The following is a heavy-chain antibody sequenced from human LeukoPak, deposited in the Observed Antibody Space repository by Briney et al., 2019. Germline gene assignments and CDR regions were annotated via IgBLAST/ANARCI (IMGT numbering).Heavy chain of an antibody. CDR1: GYTFTSYG. Sequence: ASVKVSCKASGYTFTSYGISWVRQAPGQGLEWMGWISAYNGNTNYAQKLQGSVTMTTDTSTSTAYMELRSLRSDDTAVYYCARSYYDFWSADTSNWFDPWGQGTLVTVSS. D-gene: IGHD3-3*01. V-gene: IGHV1-18*01. J-gene: IGHJ5*02. CDR3: ARSYYDFWSADTSNWFDP. CDR2: ISAYNGNT.